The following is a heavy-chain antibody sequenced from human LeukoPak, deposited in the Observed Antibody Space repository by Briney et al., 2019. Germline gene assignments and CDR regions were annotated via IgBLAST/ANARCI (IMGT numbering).Heavy chain of an antibody. D-gene: IGHD6-19*01. V-gene: IGHV1-46*01. CDR1: GYTLTMYY. CDR3: ASETPSSGWFYS. J-gene: IGHJ5*01. Sequence: ASVKVSCKASGYTLTMYYIHWVRQAPGQGLEWMGVINPSGSNTNYAQRFQGRVTVTRDMSTSTVFTELSILRSEDTAVYYCASETPSSGWFYSWGQGTLVTVSS. CDR2: INPSGSNT.